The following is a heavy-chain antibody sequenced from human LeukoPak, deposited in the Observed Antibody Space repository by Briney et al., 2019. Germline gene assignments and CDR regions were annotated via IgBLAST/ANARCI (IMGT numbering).Heavy chain of an antibody. CDR3: AKEGSGRGSSLDY. J-gene: IGHJ4*02. CDR1: GFTFDDYA. CDR2: ISWNSGSI. Sequence: GRSLRLSCAASGFTFDDYAMHWVRQAPGKGLEWVSGISWNSGSIGYADSVKGRFTISRDNAKNSLYLQMNSLRAEDMALYYCAKEGSGRGSSLDYWGQGTLVTVSS. V-gene: IGHV3-9*03. D-gene: IGHD3-10*01.